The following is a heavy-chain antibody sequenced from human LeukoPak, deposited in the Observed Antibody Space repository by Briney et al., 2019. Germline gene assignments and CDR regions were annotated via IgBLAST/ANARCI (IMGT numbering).Heavy chain of an antibody. V-gene: IGHV4-4*07. CDR3: ARGGGIAVAAI. CDR2: FYTSGGT. Sequence: SETLSLTCTVSGDSISTYYWSWIRQPAGKGLEWIGRFYTSGGTSYNPSLKSRVTMSVDTSKNQFSLKLTSVTAADTAVYYCARGGGIAVAAIWGQGTLVTVSS. J-gene: IGHJ4*02. D-gene: IGHD6-19*01. CDR1: GDSISTYY.